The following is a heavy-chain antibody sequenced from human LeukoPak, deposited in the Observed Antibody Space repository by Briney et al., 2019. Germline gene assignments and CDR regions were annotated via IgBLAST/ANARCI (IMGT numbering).Heavy chain of an antibody. D-gene: IGHD1-20*01. CDR2: IYYSGST. CDR1: GGSISSGDYY. V-gene: IGHV4-30-4*01. Sequence: PSETLSLTCTVSGGSISSGDYYWSWIRQPPGKGLEWIGYIYYSGSTYYNPSLKSRVTISVDTSKNQFSLKLSSVTAADTAVYYCAREDNWNRFDYWGQGTLVTVSS. CDR3: AREDNWNRFDY. J-gene: IGHJ4*02.